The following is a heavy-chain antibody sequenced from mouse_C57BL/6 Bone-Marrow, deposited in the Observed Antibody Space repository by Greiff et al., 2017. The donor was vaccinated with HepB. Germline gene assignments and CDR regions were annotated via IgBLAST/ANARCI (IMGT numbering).Heavy chain of an antibody. D-gene: IGHD2-2*01. V-gene: IGHV1-9*01. Sequence: QVQLKQSGAELMKPGASVKLSCKATGYTFTGYWIEWVKQRPGHGLEWIGEILPGSGSTNYNEKFKGKATFTADTSSNTAYMQLSSLTTEDSAIYYCARYPDLLWLRLDYFDYWGQGTTLTVSS. J-gene: IGHJ2*01. CDR1: GYTFTGYW. CDR2: ILPGSGST. CDR3: ARYPDLLWLRLDYFDY.